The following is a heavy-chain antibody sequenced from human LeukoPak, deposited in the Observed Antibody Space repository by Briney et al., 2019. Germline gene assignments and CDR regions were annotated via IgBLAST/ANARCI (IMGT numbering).Heavy chain of an antibody. Sequence: PSETPSLTCTVSGGSISSGGYYWSWIRQHPGKGLEWMGYIYYSGSTYYNPSLKSRVTISVDTSKNQFSLKLSSVTAADTAVYYSARGARNGYSSSWFPGFEYWGQGTLVTVSS. V-gene: IGHV4-31*03. CDR3: ARGARNGYSSSWFPGFEY. CDR1: GGSISSGGYY. J-gene: IGHJ4*02. CDR2: IYYSGST. D-gene: IGHD6-13*01.